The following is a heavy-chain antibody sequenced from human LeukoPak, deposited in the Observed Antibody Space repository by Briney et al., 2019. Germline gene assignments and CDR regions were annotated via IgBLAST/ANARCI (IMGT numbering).Heavy chain of an antibody. CDR3: ARGVTDFGHLPHGYFDY. D-gene: IGHD3-10*01. CDR1: GYSFTSYW. V-gene: IGHV5-51*01. Sequence: GESLKISCKGSGYSFTSYWIGWVRQMPGKGLEWMGIIYPGDSDTRYSPSFQGQVTISADKSISTAYLQWSSLKASDTAMYYSARGVTDFGHLPHGYFDYWGQGSLVTVSS. J-gene: IGHJ4*02. CDR2: IYPGDSDT.